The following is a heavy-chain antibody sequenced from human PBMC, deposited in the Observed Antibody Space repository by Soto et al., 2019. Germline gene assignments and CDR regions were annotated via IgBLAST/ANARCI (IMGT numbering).Heavy chain of an antibody. V-gene: IGHV3-21*01. CDR3: ARDLVFLEWPQPGIFDY. D-gene: IGHD3-3*01. J-gene: IGHJ4*02. Sequence: GGSLRLSCAASGFTFSSYSMNWVRQAPGKGLEWVSSISSSSSYIYYADSVKGRFTISRDNAKNSLYLQMNSLRAEDTAVYYCARDLVFLEWPQPGIFDYWGQGTLVTVSS. CDR1: GFTFSSYS. CDR2: ISSSSSYI.